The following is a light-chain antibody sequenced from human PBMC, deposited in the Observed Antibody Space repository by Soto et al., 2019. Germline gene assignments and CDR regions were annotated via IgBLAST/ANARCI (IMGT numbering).Light chain of an antibody. CDR1: QGISNF. CDR3: QEYNSAPWT. CDR2: AAS. Sequence: DIQMTQSPSSLSASVGDRVTITCRASQGISNFLAWHQQKPGKVPKLLIYAASTLQSGVPSRFSASGSGTDFTLTITSLQTEDVATYYCQEYNSAPWTVGQGTKVEIK. J-gene: IGKJ1*01. V-gene: IGKV1-27*01.